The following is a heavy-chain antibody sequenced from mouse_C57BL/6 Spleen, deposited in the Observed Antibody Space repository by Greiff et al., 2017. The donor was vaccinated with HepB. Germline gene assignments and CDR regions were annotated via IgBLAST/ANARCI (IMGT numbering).Heavy chain of an antibody. CDR1: GFSFNTYA. Sequence: EVKVVESGGGLVQPKGSLKLSCAASGFSFNTYAMNWVRQAPGKGLEWVARIRSKSNNYATYYADSVKDRFTISRDDSESMLYLQMNNLKTEDTAMYYCVRQNPPRTYDYYAMDYWGQGTSVTVSS. CDR2: IRSKSNNYAT. D-gene: IGHD2-3*01. CDR3: VRQNPPRTYDYYAMDY. V-gene: IGHV10-1*01. J-gene: IGHJ4*01.